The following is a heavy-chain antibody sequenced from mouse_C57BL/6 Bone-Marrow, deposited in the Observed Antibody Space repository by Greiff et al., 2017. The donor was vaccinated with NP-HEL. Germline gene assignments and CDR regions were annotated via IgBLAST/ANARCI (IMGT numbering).Heavy chain of an antibody. J-gene: IGHJ2*01. CDR3: ASANWDGSFDY. CDR2: INPNNGGT. D-gene: IGHD4-1*01. Sequence: VQLQQSGPELVKPGASVKMSCKASGYTFTDYNMHWVKQSHGKSLEWIGYINPNNGGTSYNQKFKGKATLTVNKSSSTAYMELRSLTSDDSAVYYCASANWDGSFDYWGQGTTLTVSS. V-gene: IGHV1-22*01. CDR1: GYTFTDYN.